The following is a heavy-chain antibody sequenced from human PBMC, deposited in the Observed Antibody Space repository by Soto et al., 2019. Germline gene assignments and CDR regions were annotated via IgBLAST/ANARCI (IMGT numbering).Heavy chain of an antibody. CDR3: TRQEGGGRHYYGMDV. CDR1: GGSISSNSYF. Sequence: SETLSLASTVSGGSISSNSYFWGGIRQPPGKGLEWIANIFYSGSAYYNPFLKSRITISVDTSKKQSSLRLSSVTAAYTAIYYCTRQEGGGRHYYGMDVWGQGTTVTVSS. V-gene: IGHV4-39*01. J-gene: IGHJ6*02. CDR2: IFYSGSA. D-gene: IGHD2-15*01.